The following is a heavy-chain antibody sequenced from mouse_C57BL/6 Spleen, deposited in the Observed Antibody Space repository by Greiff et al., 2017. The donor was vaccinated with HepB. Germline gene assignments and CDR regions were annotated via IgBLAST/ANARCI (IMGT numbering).Heavy chain of an antibody. V-gene: IGHV1-50*01. Sequence: QVQLQQPGAELVKPGASVKLSCKASGYTFTSYWMQWVKQRPGQGLEWIGEIDPSDSYTNYNQKFKGKATLTVDTSSSTAYMQLSSLTSEDSAVYYCARWDYWGEGTSVTVSS. CDR2: IDPSDSYT. CDR1: GYTFTSYW. J-gene: IGHJ4*01. CDR3: ARWDY.